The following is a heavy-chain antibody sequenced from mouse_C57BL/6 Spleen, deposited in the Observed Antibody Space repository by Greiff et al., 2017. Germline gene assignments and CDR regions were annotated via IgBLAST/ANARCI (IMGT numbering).Heavy chain of an antibody. Sequence: EVKLMESEGGLVQPGSSMKLSCTASGFTFSDYYMAWVRQVPEKGLEWVANINYDGSSTYYLDSLKSRFIISRDNAKNILYLQMSSLKSEDTATYYCARDRGYDYDGGYYFDYWGQGTTLTVSS. CDR3: ARDRGYDYDGGYYFDY. J-gene: IGHJ2*01. CDR1: GFTFSDYY. CDR2: INYDGSST. D-gene: IGHD2-4*01. V-gene: IGHV5-16*01.